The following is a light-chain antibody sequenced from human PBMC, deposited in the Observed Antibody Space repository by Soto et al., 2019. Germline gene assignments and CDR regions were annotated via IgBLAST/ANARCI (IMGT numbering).Light chain of an antibody. CDR2: DAY. V-gene: IGKV3-11*01. Sequence: EVVLTQSPVTLSLSPLERSTLSCRASQSFRGLLAWYQQKPGQAPRLLIYDAYNRATGIPPRFSGSGSGTDFTLTISSLEPEDSAVYYCQQRHMWPITFGQGTRLEIK. CDR1: QSFRGL. J-gene: IGKJ5*01. CDR3: QQRHMWPIT.